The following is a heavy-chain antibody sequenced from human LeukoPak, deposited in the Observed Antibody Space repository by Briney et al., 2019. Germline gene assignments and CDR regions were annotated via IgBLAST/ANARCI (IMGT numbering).Heavy chain of an antibody. CDR1: GFTFNNNA. CDR2: ITNGGRT. V-gene: IGHV3-23*01. J-gene: IGHJ4*02. Sequence: GGSLRLSCAASGFTFNNNAMNWVRQAPGKGLQWVSTITNGGRTYYADSVEGRFTISRDNSKNTLYLQMNSLRAEDTAVYYCAKLVVVILTSFDAWGQGTLVTVSS. CDR3: AKLVVVILTSFDA. D-gene: IGHD3-22*01.